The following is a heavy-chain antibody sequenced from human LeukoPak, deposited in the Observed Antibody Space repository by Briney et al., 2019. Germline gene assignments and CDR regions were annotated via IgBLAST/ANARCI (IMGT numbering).Heavy chain of an antibody. CDR1: GFTFSSYN. CDR2: ISRSSNYI. V-gene: IGHV3-21*01. Sequence: PGGSLRLSCADSGFTFSSYNMNWVRQAPGKGLEWVSSISRSSNYIYYADSVKGRFTISRDNAKNTLYLQMNSLRAEDTAVYYCSRAGHGLRYFDWLTYDYWGQGTLVTVSS. CDR3: SRAGHGLRYFDWLTYDY. D-gene: IGHD3-9*01. J-gene: IGHJ4*02.